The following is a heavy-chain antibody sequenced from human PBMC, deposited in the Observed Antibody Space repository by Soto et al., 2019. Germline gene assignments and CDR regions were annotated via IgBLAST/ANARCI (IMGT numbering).Heavy chain of an antibody. V-gene: IGHV1-18*01. CDR3: ARDTPPTDY. CDR2: ISAYNTNT. J-gene: IGHJ4*02. Sequence: QVQLVQSGAEVKKPGASVKVSCKTSGYTFTSYHISWVRQAPGQGLEWMGWISAYNTNTNYAQKFQGRVTMTTDTFTSPAYIELRSLRSDDTAVDYCARDTPPTDYWGQGTLVTVSS. CDR1: GYTFTSYH.